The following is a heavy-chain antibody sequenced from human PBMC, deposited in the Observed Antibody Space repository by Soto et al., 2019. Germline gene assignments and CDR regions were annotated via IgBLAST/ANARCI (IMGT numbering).Heavy chain of an antibody. CDR1: GGTFSSYT. V-gene: IGHV1-69*02. Sequence: QVQLVQSGAEVKKPGSSVKVSCKASGGTFSSYTISWVRQAPGQGLEWMGRIIPILGIANYAQKFQGRVTITADKSTITAYLDLSSLRSDDTAVYYCASLMSSGYYFGMDVWGQGTTVTVSS. CDR2: IIPILGIA. J-gene: IGHJ6*02. CDR3: ASLMSSGYYFGMDV. D-gene: IGHD3-10*01.